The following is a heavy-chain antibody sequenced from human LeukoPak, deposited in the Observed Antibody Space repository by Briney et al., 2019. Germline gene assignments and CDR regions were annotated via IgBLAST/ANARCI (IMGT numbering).Heavy chain of an antibody. D-gene: IGHD1-26*01. J-gene: IGHJ4*02. V-gene: IGHV3-7*01. CDR1: GFDVRSKS. Sequence: GGSLRLSCAASGFDVRSKSMTWVRQAPGKGLEWVANIKQDGSETNYVDSVKGRFTISRDNAKNLLYLQMDRLRAEDTAVYYCARLPYSWGLDYWGQGTRVTVCS. CDR3: ARLPYSWGLDY. CDR2: IKQDGSET.